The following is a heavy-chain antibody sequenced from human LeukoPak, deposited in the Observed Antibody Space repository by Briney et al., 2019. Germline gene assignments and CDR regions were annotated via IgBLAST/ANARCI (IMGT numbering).Heavy chain of an antibody. CDR2: IQQEGSEK. J-gene: IGHJ4*02. D-gene: IGHD6-13*01. CDR3: ARVYNSGWLN. CDR1: GFTFSTYW. V-gene: IGHV3-7*03. Sequence: GGSLRLSCAASGFTFSTYWMSWVRQAPGKGLEWVANIQQEGSEKYYVDSVKGRFTISRDNAKNSLYLQMNSLRAEDTAVYYCARVYNSGWLNWGQGTLVTVSS.